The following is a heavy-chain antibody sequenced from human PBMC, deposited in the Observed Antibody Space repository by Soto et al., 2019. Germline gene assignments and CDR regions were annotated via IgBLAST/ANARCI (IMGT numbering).Heavy chain of an antibody. Sequence: GGSLRLSCAASGFAFDTFAMHWVRQAPGKGMEWVALISSDGSKKHVADSVKGRLTISRDNSKNMVYLLLQGLRGEETAVYYCAKAAAAAYYYYYYGMDVWGQGTTVTVSS. D-gene: IGHD6-13*01. CDR1: GFAFDTFA. V-gene: IGHV3-30-3*01. J-gene: IGHJ6*02. CDR3: AKAAAAAYYYYYYGMDV. CDR2: ISSDGSKK.